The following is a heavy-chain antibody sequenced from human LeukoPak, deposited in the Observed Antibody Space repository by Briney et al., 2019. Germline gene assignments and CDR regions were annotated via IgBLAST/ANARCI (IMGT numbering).Heavy chain of an antibody. CDR1: GFTFSSYA. J-gene: IGHJ6*03. V-gene: IGHV3-23*01. D-gene: IGHD2-2*01. Sequence: GGSLRLSCAASGFTFSSYAMSWVRQAPGKGLEWVSAISGSGDSTYYADSVKGRFTISRDNSKNTLYLQMNSLGAEDTAVYYCAKHQRDIVVVPAGVGYYMDVWGKGTTVTVSS. CDR3: AKHQRDIVVVPAGVGYYMDV. CDR2: ISGSGDST.